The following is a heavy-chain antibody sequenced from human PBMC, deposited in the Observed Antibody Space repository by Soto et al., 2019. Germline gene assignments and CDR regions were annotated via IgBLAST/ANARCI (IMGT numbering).Heavy chain of an antibody. Sequence: GASVKVSCKXSGGTFSSYAISWVRQAPGQGLEWMGGIIPIFGTANYAQKFQGRVTITADESTSTAYMELSSLRSEDTAVYYCARDLANYDFWSGYYPPDGMDVWGQGTTVTVSS. CDR3: ARDLANYDFWSGYYPPDGMDV. CDR1: GGTFSSYA. J-gene: IGHJ6*02. D-gene: IGHD3-3*01. CDR2: IIPIFGTA. V-gene: IGHV1-69*13.